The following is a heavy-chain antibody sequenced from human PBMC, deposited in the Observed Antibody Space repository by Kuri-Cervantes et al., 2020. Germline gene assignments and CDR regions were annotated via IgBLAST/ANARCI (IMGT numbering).Heavy chain of an antibody. D-gene: IGHD4/OR15-4a*01. J-gene: IGHJ3*02. Sequence: SETLSLTCTVSGGSVTSRNYYWSWIRQPPGQGLEWIGYISYSGNTTYNPSLKSRVTISVDTSKNQFSLKLSSVTAADTAVYYCARDLTDLAAHYDAFDIWGQGTMVTVSS. CDR2: ISYSGNT. CDR3: ARDLTDLAAHYDAFDI. V-gene: IGHV4-61*01. CDR1: GGSVTSRNYY.